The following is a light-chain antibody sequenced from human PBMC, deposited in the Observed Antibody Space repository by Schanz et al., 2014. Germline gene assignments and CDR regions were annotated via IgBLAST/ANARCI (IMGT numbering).Light chain of an antibody. V-gene: IGKV3-20*01. J-gene: IGKJ4*01. CDR1: QSVSSSY. CDR3: QHSGRALEVT. Sequence: EIVLTQSPGTLSLSPGERATLSCRASQSVSSSYLAWYQQKPGQAPRLLIYGASSRATGIPDRFSGSGSGTDFTLTISRLEPEDFAMYYCQHSGRALEVTFGGGTKVEIK. CDR2: GAS.